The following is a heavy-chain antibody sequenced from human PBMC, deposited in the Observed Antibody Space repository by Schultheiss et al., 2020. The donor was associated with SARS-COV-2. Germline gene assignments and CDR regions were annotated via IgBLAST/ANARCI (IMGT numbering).Heavy chain of an antibody. D-gene: IGHD6-19*01. CDR2: IHYSGST. Sequence: QTLSLTCAVYGGSFSGYHWSWIRQPPGKGLEWIGYIHYSGSTNYKPSLKSRVTISVDTSKNQFSLKLRSVTAADTAVYYCARLVAVTGTVDYFDYWGQGTLVTVSS. J-gene: IGHJ4*02. CDR1: GGSFSGYH. V-gene: IGHV4-59*08. CDR3: ARLVAVTGTVDYFDY.